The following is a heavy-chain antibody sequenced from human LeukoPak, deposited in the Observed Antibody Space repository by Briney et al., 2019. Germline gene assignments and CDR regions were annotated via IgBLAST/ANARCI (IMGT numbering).Heavy chain of an antibody. Sequence: PSETLSLTCTVSSGSISSSSYYWAWIRQPPGKGLEWIGYIYYSGNTYYYNPSLKSRVTISVDTSKNQFSLELTSVTAADTAVYYCARSSNNWFDPWGQGTLVTVSS. CDR1: SGSISSSSYY. J-gene: IGHJ5*02. CDR2: IYYSGNTY. V-gene: IGHV4-39*07. CDR3: ARSSNNWFDP.